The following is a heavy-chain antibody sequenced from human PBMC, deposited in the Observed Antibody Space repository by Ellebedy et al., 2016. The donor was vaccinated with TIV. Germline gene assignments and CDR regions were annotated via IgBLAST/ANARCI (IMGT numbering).Heavy chain of an antibody. D-gene: IGHD3-16*01. V-gene: IGHV5-51*01. CDR3: ARLMITFGGGGDAFDI. J-gene: IGHJ3*02. Sequence: GESLKISCKGSGYSFTSYWIGWVRQMPGKGLEWMGIIYPGDSDTRYGPSFQGQVTISADKSISTAYLQWSSLKASDTAMYYCARLMITFGGGGDAFDIWGQGTMVTVSS. CDR1: GYSFTSYW. CDR2: IYPGDSDT.